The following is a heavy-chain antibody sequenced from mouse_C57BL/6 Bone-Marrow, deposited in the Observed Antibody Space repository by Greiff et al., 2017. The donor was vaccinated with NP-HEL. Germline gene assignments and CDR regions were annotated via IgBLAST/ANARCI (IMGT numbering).Heavy chain of an antibody. J-gene: IGHJ2*01. CDR1: GYAFTNYL. V-gene: IGHV1-54*01. D-gene: IGHD1-1*01. Sequence: QVQLKQSGAELVRPGTSVKVSCKASGYAFTNYLIEWVKQRPGQGLEWIGVINPGSGGTNYNEKFKGKATLTADKSSSTAYMQLSSLTSEDSAVYFCARSYGPFDYWGQGTTLTVSS. CDR2: INPGSGGT. CDR3: ARSYGPFDY.